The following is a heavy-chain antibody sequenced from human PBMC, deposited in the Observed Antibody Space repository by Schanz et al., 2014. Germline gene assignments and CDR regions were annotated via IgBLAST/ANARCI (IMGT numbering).Heavy chain of an antibody. Sequence: EVQLLESGGGLVQPGGSLRLSCAASGFTFSSYAMSWVRQAPGKGLEWVSAISGTGGDDTYYADSVKGRFTISRDNSKNTLFLQMNSLRAEDTAVYYCLAPDYGMDVWGQGTTVTVSS. CDR3: LAPDYGMDV. J-gene: IGHJ6*02. CDR2: ISGTGGDDT. V-gene: IGHV3-23*01. CDR1: GFTFSSYA.